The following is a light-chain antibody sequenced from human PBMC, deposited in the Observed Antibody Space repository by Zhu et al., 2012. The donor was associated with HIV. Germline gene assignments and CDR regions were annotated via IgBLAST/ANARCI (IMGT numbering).Light chain of an antibody. J-gene: IGKJ2*01. CDR1: QSIIGTY. Sequence: EIVLTQSPGTLSLSPGDRATLSCRASQSIIGTYLAWYQQKPGQAPRLLIYGASSRASDTPDRFSGSESGTDFILSISRLEPEDFAVYYCQQYGSSPYTFGQGTKLEI. CDR3: QQYGSSPYT. CDR2: GAS. V-gene: IGKV3-20*01.